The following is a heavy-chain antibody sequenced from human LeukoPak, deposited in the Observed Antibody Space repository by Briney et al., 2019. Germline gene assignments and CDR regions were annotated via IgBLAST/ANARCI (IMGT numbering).Heavy chain of an antibody. D-gene: IGHD2-15*01. J-gene: IGHJ4*02. CDR2: IIPIFGTA. CDR1: GGTFSSYA. V-gene: IGHV1-69*13. CDR3: ARGHVVAAPLDY. Sequence: SVKVSCKASGGTFSSYAISWVRQAPGQGLEWMGGIIPIFGTANHAQKFQGRVTVTADESTSTAYMELSSLRSEDTAVYYCARGHVVAAPLDYWGQGTLVTVSS.